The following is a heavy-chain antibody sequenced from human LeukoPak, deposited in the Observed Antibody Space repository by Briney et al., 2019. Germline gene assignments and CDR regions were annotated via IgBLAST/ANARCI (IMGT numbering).Heavy chain of an antibody. D-gene: IGHD6-6*01. J-gene: IGHJ4*02. V-gene: IGHV3-23*01. Sequence: GGTLRLSCAASGFTFSSYGMSWVRQAPGKGLEWVSAISGSGGSTYYADSVKGRFTISRDNSKNTLYLQMNSLRAEDTAVYYCAKSTIAALGTHPINYWGQGTLVTVSS. CDR2: ISGSGGST. CDR3: AKSTIAALGTHPINY. CDR1: GFTFSSYG.